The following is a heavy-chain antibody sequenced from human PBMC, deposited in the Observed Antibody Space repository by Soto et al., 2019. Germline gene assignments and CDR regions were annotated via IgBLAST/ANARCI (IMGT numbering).Heavy chain of an antibody. D-gene: IGHD1-26*01. CDR1: GFTFSSYG. CDR3: AKDPEWELIVDY. CDR2: ISYDGSNK. V-gene: IGHV3-30*18. Sequence: PGGSLSLSCAASGFTFSSYGMHWVRQAPGKGLEWVAVISYDGSNKYYADSVKGRFTISRDNYKKTLYLQMNSLRVDDTAVYYCAKDPEWELIVDYWGQGTLVNVSS. J-gene: IGHJ4*02.